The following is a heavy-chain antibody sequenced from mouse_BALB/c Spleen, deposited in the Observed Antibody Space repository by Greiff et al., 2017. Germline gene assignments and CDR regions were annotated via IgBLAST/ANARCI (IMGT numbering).Heavy chain of an antibody. CDR3: ARERETARATVAY. Sequence: EVQRVESGGGLVKPGGSLKLSCAASGFTFSDYYMYWVRQTPEKRLEWVATISDGGSYTYYPDSVKGRFTISRDNAKNNLYLQMSSLKSEDTAMYYCARERETARATVAYWGQETLVAVSA. CDR2: ISDGGSYT. V-gene: IGHV5-4*02. J-gene: IGHJ3*01. CDR1: GFTFSDYY. D-gene: IGHD3-2*01.